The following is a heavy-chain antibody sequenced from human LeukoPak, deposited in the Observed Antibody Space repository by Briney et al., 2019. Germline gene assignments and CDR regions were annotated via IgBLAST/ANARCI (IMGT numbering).Heavy chain of an antibody. CDR3: ARIDSSGYTYRSYWYFDL. CDR2: IYTSGST. CDR1: GGSISSYY. Sequence: PSETLSLTCTVSGGSISSYYWSWIRQPAGKGLEWIGRIYTSGSTNYNPSLKSRVTMSVDTSKNQFSLKLSSVTAADTAAYYCARIDSSGYTYRSYWYFDLWGRGTLVTVSS. D-gene: IGHD3-22*01. J-gene: IGHJ2*01. V-gene: IGHV4-4*07.